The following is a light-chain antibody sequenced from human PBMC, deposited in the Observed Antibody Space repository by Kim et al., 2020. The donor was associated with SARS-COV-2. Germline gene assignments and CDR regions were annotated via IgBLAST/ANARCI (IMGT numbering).Light chain of an antibody. CDR1: RIGGKN. V-gene: IGLV3-21*04. CDR2: SDR. Sequence: APGHTATLTLGGDRIGGKNVHWFQQMPGQAPVVVIFSDRDRPPGIPARFSGSNSDNTATLTISGVEAGDEADYYCQVWDSSSDHVVFGGGTQLTVL. CDR3: QVWDSSSDHVV. J-gene: IGLJ2*01.